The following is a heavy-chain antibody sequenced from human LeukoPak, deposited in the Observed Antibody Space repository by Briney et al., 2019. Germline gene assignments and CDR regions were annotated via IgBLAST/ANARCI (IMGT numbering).Heavy chain of an antibody. CDR1: GGSISVYY. CDR2: IYDSGTT. V-gene: IGHV4-59*01. Sequence: SETLSLTCSVSGGSISVYYWSWIRQPPGKGLEWIGYIYDSGTTNYNPSLKSRLTISVDTSKNQFSLKLSSVTAADTAVYYCARGGYSYGYGGMDVWGQGTTVTVSS. D-gene: IGHD5-18*01. J-gene: IGHJ6*02. CDR3: ARGGYSYGYGGMDV.